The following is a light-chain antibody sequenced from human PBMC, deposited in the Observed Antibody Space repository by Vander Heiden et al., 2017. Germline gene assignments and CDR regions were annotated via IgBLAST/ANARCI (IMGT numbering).Light chain of an antibody. CDR2: DAS. V-gene: IGKV3-11*01. CDR1: QSISAD. Sequence: EIVLTQSPATLSLSPGERATLSCRASQSISADLAWYQQKAGQAPRLLIYDASNRATGIPARFSGSGSGTDFTLTIINLEPEDFSVYHCQQRNSWPRTFGQGTKVEI. CDR3: QQRNSWPRT. J-gene: IGKJ2*01.